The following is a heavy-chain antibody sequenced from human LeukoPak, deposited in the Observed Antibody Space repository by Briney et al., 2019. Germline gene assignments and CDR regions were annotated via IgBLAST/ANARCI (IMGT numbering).Heavy chain of an antibody. CDR2: ISGSGVST. Sequence: GGSLRLSCAASGFTFNNYAMNWVRQAPGKGLEWVSAISGSGVSTYYADSVKGRFTISRDNSNNTLYLQMNSLRAEDTAVYYCARGKYSSGWFDYWGQGTLVTVSS. V-gene: IGHV3-23*01. CDR1: GFTFNNYA. CDR3: ARGKYSSGWFDY. D-gene: IGHD6-19*01. J-gene: IGHJ4*02.